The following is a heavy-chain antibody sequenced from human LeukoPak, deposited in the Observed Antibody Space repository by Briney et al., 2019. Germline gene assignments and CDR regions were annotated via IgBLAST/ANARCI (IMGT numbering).Heavy chain of an antibody. CDR2: IYSGGFT. D-gene: IGHD3-3*01. CDR1: GFTVSSNY. J-gene: IGHJ4*02. CDR3: ARGRSMSGPDY. Sequence: GGSLRLSCAASGFTVSSNYMSWVRQAPGKGLEWVSVIYSGGFTDYTDSVKGRFTISRDNSKNTLYLQMNSLRAEDTAVYYCARGRSMSGPDYWGQGTLVTVSS. V-gene: IGHV3-53*01.